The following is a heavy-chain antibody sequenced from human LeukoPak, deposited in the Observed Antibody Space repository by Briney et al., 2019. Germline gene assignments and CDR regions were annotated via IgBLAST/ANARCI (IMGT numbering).Heavy chain of an antibody. V-gene: IGHV4-39*01. CDR2: IYYSGST. CDR1: GGSISSSSYY. D-gene: IGHD6-13*01. CDR3: ARHCGVVGAAALYYFDY. Sequence: PSETLSLTCTVSGGSISSSSYYWGWIRQPPGTGLEWIGSIYYSGSTYYNPSLKSRVTIYVDTSKYLFSLKLSSVTAADTAVYYCARHCGVVGAAALYYFDYWGQGTLVTVSS. J-gene: IGHJ4*02.